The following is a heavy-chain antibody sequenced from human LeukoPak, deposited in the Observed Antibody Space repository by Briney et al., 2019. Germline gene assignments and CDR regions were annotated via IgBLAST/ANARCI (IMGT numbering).Heavy chain of an antibody. D-gene: IGHD2-2*01. CDR2: ISYDGSNK. CDR3: ARDEGYCSRTSGYGASKGMDV. J-gene: IGHJ6*02. V-gene: IGHV3-30-3*01. Sequence: GGSLRLSCAASGFTFSGYPIHWVRQAPGKGLEWVAVISYDGSNKYYADSVKGRFTISRDNSKNTLYLQMNSLRAEDTAVYYCARDEGYCSRTSGYGASKGMDVWGQGTAVIVSS. CDR1: GFTFSGYP.